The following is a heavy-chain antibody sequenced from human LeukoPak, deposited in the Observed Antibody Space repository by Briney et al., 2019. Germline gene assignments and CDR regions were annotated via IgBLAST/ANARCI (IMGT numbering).Heavy chain of an antibody. CDR2: ISSSSSYI. D-gene: IGHD4-23*01. J-gene: IGHJ6*02. V-gene: IGHV3-21*01. CDR1: GFTFSSYS. CDR3: ARDRTTVVTYGMDV. Sequence: GGSLRLSCAASGFTFSSYSMNWVRQAPGKGLEWVSSISSSSSYIYYADSVKGRFTISRDNAKNSLYLQMNSLRAEDTAVYYCARDRTTVVTYGMDVWGQGTRVTVSS.